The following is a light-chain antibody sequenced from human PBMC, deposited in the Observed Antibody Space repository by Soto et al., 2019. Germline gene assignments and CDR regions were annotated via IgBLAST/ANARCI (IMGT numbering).Light chain of an antibody. CDR1: QSVSSSY. CDR3: QQYGSSLI. Sequence: EIVLTQSPGTLSLSPGERATLFCRASQSVSSSYLAWYQQRLGQAPRLLIYGASNRAPGIPDRFSGSGSGTDSTLTITRLEPEDFAMYFCQQYGSSLIFGPGTKVDIK. J-gene: IGKJ3*01. CDR2: GAS. V-gene: IGKV3-20*01.